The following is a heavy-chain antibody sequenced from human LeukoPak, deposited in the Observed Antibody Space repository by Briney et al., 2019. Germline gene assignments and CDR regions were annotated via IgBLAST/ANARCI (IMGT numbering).Heavy chain of an antibody. J-gene: IGHJ4*02. D-gene: IGHD3-22*01. CDR3: ARHSSGYYFDY. V-gene: IGHV4-39*01. CDR2: IYYSGST. Sequence: ETLSLTCTVSGGSISSRSDFWGWIRQPPGKGLEWIGTIYYSGSTYYNPSLKSRFTISVDSSKNQFSLKLSSVTAADTAVYYCARHSSGYYFDYWGQGTLVTVSS. CDR1: GGSISSRSDF.